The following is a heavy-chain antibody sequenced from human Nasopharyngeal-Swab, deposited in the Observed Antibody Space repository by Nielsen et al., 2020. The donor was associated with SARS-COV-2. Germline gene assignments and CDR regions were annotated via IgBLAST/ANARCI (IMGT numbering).Heavy chain of an antibody. CDR3: ATPGSSGWYGGACFDY. D-gene: IGHD6-19*01. Sequence: GGSLRLSCAASGFTFSSYAMSWVRQAPGKGLEWVSAISGSGGSTYYADSVKGRFTISRDNSKNTLYLQMNSLRAEDTAVYYCATPGSSGWYGGACFDYWGQGTLVTVSS. CDR2: ISGSGGST. J-gene: IGHJ4*02. CDR1: GFTFSSYA. V-gene: IGHV3-23*01.